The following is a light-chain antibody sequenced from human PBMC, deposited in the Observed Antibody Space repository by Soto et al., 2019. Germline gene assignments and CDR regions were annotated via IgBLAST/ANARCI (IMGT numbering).Light chain of an antibody. J-gene: IGLJ1*01. CDR1: SSDVGDYPY. V-gene: IGLV2-14*01. CDR2: EVT. CDR3: SSYSATNTLV. Sequence: QSVLTQPASVSGSPGQSITISCTGTSSDVGDYPYVSWYQQHPGKVPKLIIYEVTNRPSGVTSRFSGSKSENTASLTISGLQAEDEGDYYCSSYSATNTLVFGSGTKPTVL.